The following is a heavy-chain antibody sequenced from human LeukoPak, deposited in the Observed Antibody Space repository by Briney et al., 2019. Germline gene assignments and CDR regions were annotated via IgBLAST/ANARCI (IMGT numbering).Heavy chain of an antibody. D-gene: IGHD3-10*01. CDR2: ISGSGGST. J-gene: IGHJ4*02. CDR1: GFTFSSYA. Sequence: QPGGSLRLSCAASGFTFSSYAMSWVRQAPGKGLEWVSAISGSGGSTYYADSVKGRFTISKDNSKNTLYLQMNSLRAEDTAVYYCAKDVTPLYYYFDYWGQGTLVTVSS. CDR3: AKDVTPLYYYFDY. V-gene: IGHV3-23*01.